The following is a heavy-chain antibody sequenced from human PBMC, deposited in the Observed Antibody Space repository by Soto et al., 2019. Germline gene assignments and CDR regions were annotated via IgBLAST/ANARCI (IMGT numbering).Heavy chain of an antibody. D-gene: IGHD3-22*01. V-gene: IGHV4-39*01. CDR2: IYYSGST. J-gene: IGHJ4*02. CDR1: GDSISSSSYY. CDR3: ARQSYDSSDYFDY. Sequence: SETLSLTCTVYGDSISSSSYYWGWIRQPPGKGLEWIGSIYYSGSTYYNPSLKSRVTISVDTSRIHFSLKLISVTAADTAVYYCARQSYDSSDYFDYWGQGTLVTVSS.